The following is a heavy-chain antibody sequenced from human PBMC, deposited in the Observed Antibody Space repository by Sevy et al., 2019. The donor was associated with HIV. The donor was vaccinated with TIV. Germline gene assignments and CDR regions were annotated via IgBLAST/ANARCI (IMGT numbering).Heavy chain of an antibody. CDR3: ARDTLNCGSGNFVNQLFDY. CDR1: GGSISTQY. J-gene: IGHJ4*02. D-gene: IGHD3-16*01. V-gene: IGHV4-4*07. CDR2: IYSSGST. Sequence: SETLSLTCSVSGGSISTQYWSWIRQPAGNGLEWIGRIYSSGSTKYNPSLKGRINMSVDMSRNQVSLNLISVTAADTAVYYCARDTLNCGSGNFVNQLFDYWGRGIMVTVSS.